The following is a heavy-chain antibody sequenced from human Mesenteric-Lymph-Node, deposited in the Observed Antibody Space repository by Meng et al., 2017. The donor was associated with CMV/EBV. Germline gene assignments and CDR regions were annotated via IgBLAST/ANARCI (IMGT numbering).Heavy chain of an antibody. J-gene: IGHJ6*02. CDR1: GFTFSSYA. CDR3: ARGGYDFWSGYTNYYGMDV. CDR2: ISYDGSNK. Sequence: GESLKISCAASGFTFSSYAMHWVRQAPGKGLEWVAVISYDGSNKYYVHSVKGRFTISRENSKNTVSLQMDSLRADDTAVYYCARGGYDFWSGYTNYYGMDVWGQGTTVTVSS. D-gene: IGHD3-3*01. V-gene: IGHV3-30*04.